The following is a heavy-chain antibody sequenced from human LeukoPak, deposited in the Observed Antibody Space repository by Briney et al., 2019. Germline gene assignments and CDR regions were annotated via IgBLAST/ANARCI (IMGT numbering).Heavy chain of an antibody. CDR3: ARDLEDSSPFGAFDM. D-gene: IGHD3-22*01. CDR2: IWFDGIRK. Sequence: GGSLRPSCAASGFTFSNYGMHWVRQVPGKGLEWVAAIWFDGIRKYYADSVKGRLTISRDNSKNTLYLQMNSLRAEDTAVYYCARDLEDSSPFGAFDMWGQGTMVTVSS. V-gene: IGHV3-33*08. CDR1: GFTFSNYG. J-gene: IGHJ3*02.